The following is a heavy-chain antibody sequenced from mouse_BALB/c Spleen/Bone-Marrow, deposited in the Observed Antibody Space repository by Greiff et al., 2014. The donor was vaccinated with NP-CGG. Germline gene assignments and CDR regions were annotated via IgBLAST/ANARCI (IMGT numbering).Heavy chain of an antibody. J-gene: IGHJ1*01. CDR2: IWAGGST. Sequence: QVQLQQSGPGLVAPSQSLSITCTVSGFSLTSYGVHWVRQPPGKGLEWLGLIWAGGSTNYNSALMSRLSISKDNSNSQVFLKMNRLQTDGTAMYYCARKDYGSRGGYFDVWGAGTTVTVSS. CDR3: ARKDYGSRGGYFDV. CDR1: GFSLTSYG. D-gene: IGHD1-1*01. V-gene: IGHV2-9*02.